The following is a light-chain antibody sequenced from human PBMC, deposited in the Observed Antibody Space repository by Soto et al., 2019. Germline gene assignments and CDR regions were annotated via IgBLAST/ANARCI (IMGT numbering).Light chain of an antibody. V-gene: IGLV1-47*02. CDR3: ASWDDSLSGRV. CDR1: SSNIGSNY. Sequence: QSVLTQPPSASGTPGQRVTISCSGSSSNIGSNYVYWYQQLPGKAPKLLIYSYYQRPSGVPDRFSGSKSGTSASLAISGLRSDDEADYYCASWDDSLSGRVFGVGTKLTVL. CDR2: SYY. J-gene: IGLJ3*02.